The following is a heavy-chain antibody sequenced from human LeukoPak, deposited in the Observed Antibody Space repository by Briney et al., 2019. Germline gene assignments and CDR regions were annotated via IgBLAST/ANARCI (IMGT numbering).Heavy chain of an antibody. Sequence: QSGGSLRLSCAASGFTFSITYMAWVRQAPGKGLEWVGVIYSGGNTYYADSVKGRFTIARDNSKKTLSLQMNNLRVDDTAVYYCARVQFQWIDPWGQGTLVTVAS. CDR1: GFTFSITY. V-gene: IGHV3-66*01. D-gene: IGHD2-21*01. CDR3: ARVQFQWIDP. CDR2: IYSGGNT. J-gene: IGHJ5*02.